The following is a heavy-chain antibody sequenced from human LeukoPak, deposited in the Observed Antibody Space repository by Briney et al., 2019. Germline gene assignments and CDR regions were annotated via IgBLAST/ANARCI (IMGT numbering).Heavy chain of an antibody. CDR1: GGSFSGYY. CDR2: IYYSGST. V-gene: IGHV4-31*11. Sequence: SETLSLTCAVYGGSFSGYYWSWIRQHPGKGLEWIGYIYYSGSTYYNPSLKSRVTISVDTSKNQFSLKLSSVTAADTAVYYCARGGGDFWSGYFGASDYYYGMDVWGQGTTVTVSS. D-gene: IGHD3-3*01. J-gene: IGHJ6*02. CDR3: ARGGGDFWSGYFGASDYYYGMDV.